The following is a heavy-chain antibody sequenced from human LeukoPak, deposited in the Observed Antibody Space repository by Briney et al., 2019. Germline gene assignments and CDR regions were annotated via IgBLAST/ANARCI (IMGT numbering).Heavy chain of an antibody. CDR2: INPNSGDT. J-gene: IGHJ5*02. CDR3: ARDYRFRITTFGGGRRNWFDP. V-gene: IGHV1-2*02. D-gene: IGHD3-3*01. Sequence: GASMKVSCKASGYTFTAYYIHWVRQAPGQGLEWMGWINPNSGDTNYAQKFQGRVTMTRDKSINTVYMELSGLRSDDTAVFYCARDYRFRITTFGGGRRNWFDPWGQGTLVTVSS. CDR1: GYTFTAYY.